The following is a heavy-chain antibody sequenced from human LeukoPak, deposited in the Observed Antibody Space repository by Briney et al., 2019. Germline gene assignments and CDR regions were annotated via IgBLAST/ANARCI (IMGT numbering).Heavy chain of an antibody. Sequence: GGSLRLSCAASGVSFSRYAMSWVPEAPGRGLEWGSAISGSGGSTYYADSVKRRFTISRDNSKHTPYLQMNSLRAEDTAVYYCTKGTRRGACGSGSYWFRFDYWGQGTLVTVSS. CDR2: ISGSGGST. D-gene: IGHD3-10*01. J-gene: IGHJ4*02. CDR1: GVSFSRYA. CDR3: TKGTRRGACGSGSYWFRFDY. V-gene: IGHV3-23*01.